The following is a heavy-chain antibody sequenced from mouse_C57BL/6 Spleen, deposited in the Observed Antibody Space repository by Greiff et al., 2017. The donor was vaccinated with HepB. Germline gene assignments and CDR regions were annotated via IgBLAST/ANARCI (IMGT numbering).Heavy chain of an antibody. CDR3: ARDRDYYVSILFDY. V-gene: IGHV5-4*01. Sequence: EVMLVESGGGLVKPGGSLKLSCAASGFTFSSYAMSWVRQTPEKRLEWVATISDGGSYTYYPDNVKGRFTISRDNAKNNLYLQMSHLKSEDTAMYDCARDRDYYVSILFDYWGQGTTLTVSS. CDR1: GFTFSSYA. CDR2: ISDGGSYT. D-gene: IGHD1-1*01. J-gene: IGHJ2*01.